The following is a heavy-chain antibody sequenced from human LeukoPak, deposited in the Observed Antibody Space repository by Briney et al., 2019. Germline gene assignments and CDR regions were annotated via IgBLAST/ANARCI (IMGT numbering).Heavy chain of an antibody. V-gene: IGHV3-30*18. D-gene: IGHD3-22*01. J-gene: IGHJ4*02. CDR2: ISYDGSNK. Sequence: PGRSLRLSCAASGFTFSSYGMHWVRQAPGKGLEWVAVISYDGSNKYYADSVKGRFTISRDNSKNTLYLQMNSLRAEDTAVYYCAKDLLYYDSSGYWGEDYWGQGTLVTVSS. CDR3: AKDLLYYDSSGYWGEDY. CDR1: GFTFSSYG.